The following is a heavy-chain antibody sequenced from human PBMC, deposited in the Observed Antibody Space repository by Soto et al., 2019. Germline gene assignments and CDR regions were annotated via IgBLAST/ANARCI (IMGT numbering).Heavy chain of an antibody. J-gene: IGHJ4*02. CDR1: GGSFSSSA. Sequence: QVQLVQSGAEVQRPGSSVKVSCKASGGSFSSSAISWVRQAPGQGLEWMGGINPIFDTPHYAQKFLGRVTITADEYTATAYLELTGLTSDDTAVYFCAREGRHFDYWGQGTLVTVSS. CDR2: INPIFDTP. V-gene: IGHV1-69*01. CDR3: AREGRHFDY.